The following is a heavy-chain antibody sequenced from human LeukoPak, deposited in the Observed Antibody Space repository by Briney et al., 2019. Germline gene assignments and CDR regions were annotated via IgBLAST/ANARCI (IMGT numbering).Heavy chain of an antibody. CDR2: ISGSRGST. CDR3: AKVAQYRYDFWSGYPAYYFDY. Sequence: GRSLRLSCAASGFTFSSYAMSWVRQAPGKGLEWVSAISGSRGSTYYADSVKGRFTISRDNSKNTLYLQMNSLRAEDTAVYYCAKVAQYRYDFWSGYPAYYFDYWGQGTLVTVSS. J-gene: IGHJ4*02. D-gene: IGHD3-3*01. V-gene: IGHV3-23*01. CDR1: GFTFSSYA.